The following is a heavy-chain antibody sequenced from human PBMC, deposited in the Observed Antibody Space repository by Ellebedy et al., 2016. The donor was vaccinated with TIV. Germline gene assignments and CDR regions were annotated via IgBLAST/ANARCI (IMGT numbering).Heavy chain of an antibody. D-gene: IGHD6-19*01. J-gene: IGHJ5*02. CDR1: GFTFSGFT. CDR2: IRGKANNYAT. CDR3: TASAGTSSGGFDP. V-gene: IGHV3-73*01. Sequence: PGGSLRLSCAASGFTFSGFTVHWVRQASGGGLEWLGRIRGKANNYATVYAASVKGRFTISRDDSGNAAYLQMNSLKTEDTAIYYCTASAGTSSGGFDPWGQGTLVTVSS.